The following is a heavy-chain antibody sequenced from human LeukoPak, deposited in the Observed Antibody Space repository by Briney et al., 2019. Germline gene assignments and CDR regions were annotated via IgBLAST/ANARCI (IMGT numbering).Heavy chain of an antibody. Sequence: PGGSLRLSCVASGFTFSDHYMDWVRQAPGKGPEWVANIKEDGTQKYYVDSVRSRFTISRDNAENSLYLQMNSLRDEDTAVYYCAKTGERDYWGRGTLVTVSS. D-gene: IGHD7-27*01. CDR1: GFTFSDHY. CDR2: IKEDGTQK. V-gene: IGHV3-7*01. CDR3: AKTGERDY. J-gene: IGHJ4*02.